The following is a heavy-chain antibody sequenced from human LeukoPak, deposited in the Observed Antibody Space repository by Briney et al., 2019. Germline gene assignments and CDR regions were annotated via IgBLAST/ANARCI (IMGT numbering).Heavy chain of an antibody. CDR1: GGSISSYY. Sequence: SETLSLTCTVSGGSISSYYWSWIRQPPGKGLEWIGYIYYSGSTNYNPSLKSRVTISVDTSKNQFSLKLSSVTAADTAVYYCARWGLWFGGGMGYYGMDVWGQGTTVTVSS. D-gene: IGHD3-10*01. CDR3: ARWGLWFGGGMGYYGMDV. V-gene: IGHV4-59*01. J-gene: IGHJ6*02. CDR2: IYYSGST.